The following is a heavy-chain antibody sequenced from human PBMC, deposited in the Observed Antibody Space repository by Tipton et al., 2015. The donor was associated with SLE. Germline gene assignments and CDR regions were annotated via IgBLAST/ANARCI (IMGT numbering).Heavy chain of an antibody. CDR3: ARTYYYDSDGYHLEYFDT. Sequence: TLSLTCTVSGDSISLYYWSWIRQPAGKGLEWIGRIFSGVSANYNPSLKSRVTMSVDTSKDQLSLKLNSVTAADTAVYYCARTYYYDSDGYHLEYFDTWGQGTLVTVSS. J-gene: IGHJ4*02. CDR2: IFSGVSA. D-gene: IGHD3-22*01. V-gene: IGHV4-4*07. CDR1: GDSISLYY.